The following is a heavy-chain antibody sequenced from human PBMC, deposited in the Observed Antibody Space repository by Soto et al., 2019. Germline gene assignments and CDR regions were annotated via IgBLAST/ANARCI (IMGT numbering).Heavy chain of an antibody. D-gene: IGHD3-22*01. Sequence: PSETLSLTCTVSGGSISIGDYYWSCIRQPPGKGLEWIGYIYYSGSTYYNPSLKSRVTISVDTSKNQFSLKLSSVTAADTAVYYCASKEPYYYDSSGYYPFDYWGQGTLVTVSS. J-gene: IGHJ4*02. CDR2: IYYSGST. V-gene: IGHV4-30-4*01. CDR3: ASKEPYYYDSSGYYPFDY. CDR1: GGSISIGDYY.